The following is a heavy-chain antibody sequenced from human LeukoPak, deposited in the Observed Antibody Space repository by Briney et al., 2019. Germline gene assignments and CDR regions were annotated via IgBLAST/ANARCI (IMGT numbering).Heavy chain of an antibody. J-gene: IGHJ3*02. V-gene: IGHV1-8*01. Sequence: ASVKVSCKASGYTFTSYDINWVRQATGQGLEWMGWMNPNSGNTGYAQKFQGRVTMTRNTSISTAYMELSSLRSEDTAVYYCARPGRITMIVVDAFDIWGQGTMVTVSS. CDR3: ARPGRITMIVVDAFDI. CDR1: GYTFTSYD. CDR2: MNPNSGNT. D-gene: IGHD3-22*01.